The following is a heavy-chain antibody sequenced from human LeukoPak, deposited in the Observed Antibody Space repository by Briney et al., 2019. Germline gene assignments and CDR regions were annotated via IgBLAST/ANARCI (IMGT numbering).Heavy chain of an antibody. CDR2: ISGSGGST. D-gene: IGHD6-13*01. CDR1: GFTFSSYG. J-gene: IGHJ4*02. V-gene: IGHV3-23*01. CDR3: AKDWSSSWFGYFDY. Sequence: GGSLRLSCAASGFTFSSYGMSWVRQAPGKGLEWVSAISGSGGSTYYADSVKGRFTISRDNSKNTLYLQMNSLRAEDTAVYYCAKDWSSSWFGYFDYWGQGTLVTVSS.